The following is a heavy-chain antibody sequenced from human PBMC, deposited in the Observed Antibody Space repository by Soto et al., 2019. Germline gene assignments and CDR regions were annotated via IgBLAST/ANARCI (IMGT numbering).Heavy chain of an antibody. V-gene: IGHV5-51*01. Sequence: EVQLVQSGAEVKKPGESLKISCKTSGYSFRSYWIGWVRQMPGKGLEWMGIIYPGDSNTRYSPSFQGQVTISAAKSISTAVLQWSSLKAADRARYYCARHLHSDSVHITPVSPDYWGQGTLVTVSS. D-gene: IGHD4-4*01. CDR3: ARHLHSDSVHITPVSPDY. J-gene: IGHJ4*02. CDR1: GYSFRSYW. CDR2: IYPGDSNT.